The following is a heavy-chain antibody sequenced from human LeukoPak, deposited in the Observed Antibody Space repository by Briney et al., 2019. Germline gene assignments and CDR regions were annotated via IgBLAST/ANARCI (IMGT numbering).Heavy chain of an antibody. J-gene: IGHJ6*03. CDR1: GASISSSDYY. CDR2: ISSSSSYI. Sequence: PSETLSLTCTVSGASISSSDYYWGWIRQPPGKGLEWVSSISSSSSYIYYADSVKGRFTISRDNAKNSLYLQMNSLRAEDTAVYYCARDADVIAAAGGYMDVWGKGTTVTVSS. D-gene: IGHD6-13*01. V-gene: IGHV3-21*01. CDR3: ARDADVIAAAGGYMDV.